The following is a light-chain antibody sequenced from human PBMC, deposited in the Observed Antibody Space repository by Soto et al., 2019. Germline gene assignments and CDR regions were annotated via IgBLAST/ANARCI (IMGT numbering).Light chain of an antibody. Sequence: DIQMAQSPSTLPANIGDRVSITCRASQTINTWLAWYQQKPGKAPNLLIYQASTLETGVPSRFSGSGSGTDFTLTISDVQPEDFALYYCHQRQSWPRTFGQGTKVDI. CDR2: QAS. J-gene: IGKJ1*01. CDR1: QTINTW. CDR3: HQRQSWPRT. V-gene: IGKV1-5*03.